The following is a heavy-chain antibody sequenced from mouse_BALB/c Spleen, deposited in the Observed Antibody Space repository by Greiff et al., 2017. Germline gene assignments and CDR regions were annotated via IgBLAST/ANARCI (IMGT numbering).Heavy chain of an antibody. CDR1: GYSFTSYW. D-gene: IGHD2-10*01. V-gene: IGHV1-5*01. CDR3: TTYYGNYGAWFAY. Sequence: EVQLVESGTVLARPGASVKMSCKASGYSFTSYWMHWVKQRPGQGLEWIGAIYPGNSDTSYNQKFKGKAKLTAVTSTSTAYMELSSLTNEDSAVYYCTTYYGNYGAWFAYWGQGTLVTVSA. CDR2: IYPGNSDT. J-gene: IGHJ3*01.